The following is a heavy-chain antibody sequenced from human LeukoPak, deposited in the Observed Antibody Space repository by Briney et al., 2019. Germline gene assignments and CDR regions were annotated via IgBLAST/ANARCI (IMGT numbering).Heavy chain of an antibody. CDR2: ISSSSSYI. CDR3: ARAGSGKRSYYMDV. V-gene: IGHV3-21*01. CDR1: GFTFSSYS. Sequence: PGGSLRLSCAASGFTFSSYSMNWVRQAPGKGLEWVSSISSSSSYIYYADSVKGRFTISRDNAKNSLYLQMNSLRAEDTAVYYCARAGSGKRSYYMDVWGKGTTVTVSS. D-gene: IGHD1-14*01. J-gene: IGHJ6*03.